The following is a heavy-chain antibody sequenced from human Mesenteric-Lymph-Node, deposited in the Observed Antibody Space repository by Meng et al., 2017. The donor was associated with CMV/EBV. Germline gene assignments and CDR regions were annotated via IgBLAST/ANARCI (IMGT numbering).Heavy chain of an antibody. CDR3: VGTYGQSAYYVMDV. D-gene: IGHD3-16*01. Sequence: SGYTSTSYGIGWVRQDPGQGLEWMGWISIYNGNTNYAQKFQGRVTMTTDTSTSTAYLELRSLRSDDTAVYYCVGTYGQSAYYVMDVWGQGTTVTVSS. CDR1: GYTSTSYG. CDR2: ISIYNGNT. V-gene: IGHV1-18*01. J-gene: IGHJ6*02.